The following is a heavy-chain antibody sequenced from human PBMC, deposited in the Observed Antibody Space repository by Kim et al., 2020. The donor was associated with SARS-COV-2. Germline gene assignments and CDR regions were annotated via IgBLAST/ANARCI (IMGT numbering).Heavy chain of an antibody. CDR1: GFTVSSNY. V-gene: IGHV3-53*04. J-gene: IGHJ2*01. Sequence: GGSLRLSCAASGFTVSSNYMSWVRQAPGKGLEWVSVIYSGGSTYYADSVKGRFTISRHNTKNTPYLQMNSLRAEDTAVYYCAREGSMILDDWYFDFWGRGTLVTVSP. D-gene: IGHD3-22*01. CDR2: IYSGGST. CDR3: AREGSMILDDWYFDF.